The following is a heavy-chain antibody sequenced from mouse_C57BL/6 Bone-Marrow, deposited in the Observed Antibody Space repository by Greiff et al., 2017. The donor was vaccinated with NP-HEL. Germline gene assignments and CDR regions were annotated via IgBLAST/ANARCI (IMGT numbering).Heavy chain of an antibody. CDR2: IWSGGST. CDR3: AITFHGYNWYFDV. D-gene: IGHD2-2*01. J-gene: IGHJ1*03. V-gene: IGHV2-2*01. CDR1: GFSLTSYG. Sequence: VQLQQSGPGLVQPSQSLSITCTVSGFSLTSYGVHWVRQSPGKGLEWLGGIWSGGSTAYNEAFITRLSISKDNTKSQVFFTMHSLQADDTAIYSCAITFHGYNWYFDVWGTGTTVTVSS.